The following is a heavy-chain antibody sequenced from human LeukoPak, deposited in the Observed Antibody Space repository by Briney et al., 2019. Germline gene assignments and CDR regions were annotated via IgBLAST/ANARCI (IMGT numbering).Heavy chain of an antibody. J-gene: IGHJ6*03. V-gene: IGHV1-69*13. CDR2: IIPIFGTE. Sequence: AVKVSCKASGGTFSSYAISWVRQAPGQGLEWMGGIIPIFGTENYAQQFRGRVTIPAAESTSTAYMELSSLRSEDTAVYYCASNWSYRPGYYYYMDVWGKGTTVTVSS. CDR3: ASNWSYRPGYYYYMDV. D-gene: IGHD1-26*01. CDR1: GGTFSSYA.